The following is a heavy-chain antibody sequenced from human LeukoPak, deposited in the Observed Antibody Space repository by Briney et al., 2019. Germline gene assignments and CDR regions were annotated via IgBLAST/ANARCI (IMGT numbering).Heavy chain of an antibody. Sequence: GRSLRLSCAASGFTFSSYAMHWVRQAPGKGLEWVAVISYDGSNKYYADSVKGRFTISRDSSKNTLYLQMNSLRAEDTAVYYCARGYWRQLWLGDEAFDIWGQGTMVTVSS. J-gene: IGHJ3*02. CDR3: ARGYWRQLWLGDEAFDI. CDR1: GFTFSSYA. D-gene: IGHD5-18*01. V-gene: IGHV3-30-3*01. CDR2: ISYDGSNK.